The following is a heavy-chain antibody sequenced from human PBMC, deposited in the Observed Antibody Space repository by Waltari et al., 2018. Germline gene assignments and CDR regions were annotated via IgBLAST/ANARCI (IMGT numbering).Heavy chain of an antibody. Sequence: EVQLVESGGGLVQPGGSLRLSCAASGLAFSRYWMHWVRHLPGKGLVWVSSIRGDGEDTAYAASVRGRFTISRDNAKNTLYLQMNSLRAEETAIYYCAKESDGFDNWGQGTLVTVSS. D-gene: IGHD2-21*01. CDR3: AKESDGFDN. CDR2: IRGDGEDT. V-gene: IGHV3-74*01. J-gene: IGHJ4*02. CDR1: GLAFSRYW.